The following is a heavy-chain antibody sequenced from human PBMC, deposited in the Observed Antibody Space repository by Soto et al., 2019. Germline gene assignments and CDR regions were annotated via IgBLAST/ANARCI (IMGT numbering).Heavy chain of an antibody. CDR3: STRAYDTNGYYRFDP. CDR1: CGSFIGHS. Sequence: SETLCLTGAVYCGSFIGHSWTWIRQAPGKGLEWIGDINHSGIVNYSPSLKSRVTISLDTSKNQFSLTLSAVTAADTAMYYCSTRAYDTNGYYRFDPWGQGTLVTVSS. J-gene: IGHJ5*01. CDR2: INHSGIV. D-gene: IGHD3-22*01. V-gene: IGHV4-34*01.